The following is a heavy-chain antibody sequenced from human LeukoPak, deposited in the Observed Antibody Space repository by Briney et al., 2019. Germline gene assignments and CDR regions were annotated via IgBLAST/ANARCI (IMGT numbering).Heavy chain of an antibody. Sequence: GGSLRLSCAASGFTFSSYAMSWVRQAPGKGLEWVSAISGSGGSTYYADSVKGRFTISRDNAKNTLYLQMNSLRAEDTAVYYCARDLPLYYYGMDVWGQGTTVTVSS. CDR1: GFTFSSYA. D-gene: IGHD5/OR15-5a*01. CDR2: ISGSGGST. V-gene: IGHV3-23*01. J-gene: IGHJ6*02. CDR3: ARDLPLYYYGMDV.